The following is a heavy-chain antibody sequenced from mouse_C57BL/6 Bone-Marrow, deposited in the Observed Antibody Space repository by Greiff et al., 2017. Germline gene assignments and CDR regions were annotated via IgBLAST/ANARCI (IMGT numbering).Heavy chain of an antibody. V-gene: IGHV1-36*01. Sequence: VQLQQSGPVLVKPGPSVKISCKASGFTFTDYYMHWVNQSHGKSLEWIGLVYPYNGGTSYNQKFKGQDTLTVDTTTSAVYIELKHLTCEHSAVSSCARDGSQPYYFDYWGQGTSLTVSS. CDR1: GFTFTDYY. J-gene: IGHJ2*02. CDR3: ARDGSQPYYFDY. CDR2: VYPYNGGT. D-gene: IGHD1-1*01.